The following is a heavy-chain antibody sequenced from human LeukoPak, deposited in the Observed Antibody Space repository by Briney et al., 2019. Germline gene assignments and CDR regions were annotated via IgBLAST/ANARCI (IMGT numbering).Heavy chain of an antibody. V-gene: IGHV3-11*01. CDR3: ARSRSSGWSRYYFDY. Sequence: GSLRLSCAASGFTFSDYYMSWIRQAPGKGLEWVSYISSSGSTIYYADSVKGRFTISRDNAKNSLYLQMNSLRAEDTAVYYCARSRSSGWSRYYFDYWGQGTLVTVSS. J-gene: IGHJ4*02. CDR1: GFTFSDYY. CDR2: ISSSGSTI. D-gene: IGHD6-19*01.